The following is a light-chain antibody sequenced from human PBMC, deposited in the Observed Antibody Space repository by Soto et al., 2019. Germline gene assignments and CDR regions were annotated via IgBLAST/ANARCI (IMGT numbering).Light chain of an antibody. J-gene: IGKJ1*01. V-gene: IGKV3-11*01. Sequence: EIVLTQSPATLSLSPGERATLSCRASQGVSNHLVWYQQKPGQAPRLLIYDASNRATGIPARFSGSGSGTDFTLTISSLEPEDFATYYCQQYNSYRTFGQGTKVEIK. CDR3: QQYNSYRT. CDR1: QGVSNH. CDR2: DAS.